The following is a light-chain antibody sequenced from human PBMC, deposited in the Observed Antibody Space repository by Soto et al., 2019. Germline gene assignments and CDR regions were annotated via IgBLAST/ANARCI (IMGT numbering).Light chain of an antibody. Sequence: IQITHSPSTLSLSLXXKNXTTXXASQTISSWLAWYQQKPGKAPKLLIYKASTLKSGVPSRFSGSGSGTEFTLTISSLQPDDFATYYCQHYNSYSEAFGQGTKVDIK. CDR1: QTISSW. CDR3: QHYNSYSEA. CDR2: KAS. V-gene: IGKV1-5*03. J-gene: IGKJ1*01.